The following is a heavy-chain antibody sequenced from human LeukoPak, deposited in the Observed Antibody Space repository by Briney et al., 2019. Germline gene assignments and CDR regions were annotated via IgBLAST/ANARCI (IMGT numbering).Heavy chain of an antibody. V-gene: IGHV3-33*01. J-gene: IGHJ4*02. CDR2: VWYDGDNK. CDR3: ARDEGVGAYYFDY. CDR1: GFTFSSYG. Sequence: GGSLRLSCAASGFTFSSYGMHWVRPAPGKGLEWVAVVWYDGDNKFYADSVKGRFTISRDNSKNTLYLQMNSLRAEDTAIYYCARDEGVGAYYFDYWGQETRVTVSP. D-gene: IGHD3-10*01.